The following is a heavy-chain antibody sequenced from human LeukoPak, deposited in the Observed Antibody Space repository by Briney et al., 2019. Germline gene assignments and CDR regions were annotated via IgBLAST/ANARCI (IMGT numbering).Heavy chain of an antibody. CDR3: AIPPTPPHGMDV. CDR2: VNDNGAAT. V-gene: IGHV3-23*01. D-gene: IGHD2-15*01. Sequence: GGSLRLSCAASGFTFSNYAMSWVRQAPGKGLKWVATVNDNGAATYYADSVKGRFTISRDNSKNTLYLQMNSLRAEDTAVYYCAIPPTPPHGMDVWGQGTTVTVSS. J-gene: IGHJ6*02. CDR1: GFTFSNYA.